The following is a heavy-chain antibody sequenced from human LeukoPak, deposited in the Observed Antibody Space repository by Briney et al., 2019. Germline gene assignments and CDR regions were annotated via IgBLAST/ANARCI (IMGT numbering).Heavy chain of an antibody. CDR3: ARDYSGEWEQLTGWWFDP. V-gene: IGHV1-46*01. CDR1: GYTFTTYY. D-gene: IGHD1-26*01. CDR2: IDPTSGKT. J-gene: IGHJ5*02. Sequence: ASVKVSCKASGYTFTTYYIHWVRQAPGQGLEWMGVIDPTSGKTNYAQKFQGRLTVTRDMSTRTVYMELSDLRPEDTAVYYCARDYSGEWEQLTGWWFDPWGQGTLVIVSS.